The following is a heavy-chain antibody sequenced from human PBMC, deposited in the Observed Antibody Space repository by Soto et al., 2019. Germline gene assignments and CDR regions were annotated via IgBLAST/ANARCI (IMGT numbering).Heavy chain of an antibody. CDR1: GYKFTSYW. D-gene: IGHD6-13*01. Sequence: GESLQISCKGSGYKFTSYWIGWVRQMTGKGLECMGIIYPGDSDTRYSPSFQGQVTISADKSISTAYLQWSSLKASDTAMYYCARGRQQLVNHDAFDIWGQGTLVTVSS. CDR2: IYPGDSDT. CDR3: ARGRQQLVNHDAFDI. V-gene: IGHV5-51*01. J-gene: IGHJ3*02.